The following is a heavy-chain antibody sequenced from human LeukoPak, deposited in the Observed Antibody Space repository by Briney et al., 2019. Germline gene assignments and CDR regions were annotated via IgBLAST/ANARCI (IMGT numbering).Heavy chain of an antibody. CDR1: GVTFSSYA. CDR3: ATSHYSSYWDNGPHYYYYMDV. D-gene: IGHD1/OR15-1a*01. J-gene: IGHJ6*03. CDR2: IILIFGTT. Sequence: GASVKVSCKASGVTFSSYAINWVRQAPGQVLECMGGIILIFGTTNYAQKFQGRVTITADESTSTAYMELSSLRSEDTAVYFCATSHYSSYWDNGPHYYYYMDVWGKGTTVTVSS. V-gene: IGHV1-69*13.